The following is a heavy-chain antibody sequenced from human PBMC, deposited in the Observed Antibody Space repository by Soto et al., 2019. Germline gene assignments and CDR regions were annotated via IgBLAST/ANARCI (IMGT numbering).Heavy chain of an antibody. CDR3: ARDQVYGVVITKTSISYYYYYGMDV. D-gene: IGHD3-3*01. Sequence: ASVKVSCKASGGTFSIYAISWVRQAPGQGLEWMGEIIPIFGTANYAQKFQGRVTITRDTSASTAYMELSSLRSEDTAVYYCARDQVYGVVITKTSISYYYYYGMDVWGQGTTVTVSS. V-gene: IGHV1-69*05. CDR2: IIPIFGTA. J-gene: IGHJ6*02. CDR1: GGTFSIYA.